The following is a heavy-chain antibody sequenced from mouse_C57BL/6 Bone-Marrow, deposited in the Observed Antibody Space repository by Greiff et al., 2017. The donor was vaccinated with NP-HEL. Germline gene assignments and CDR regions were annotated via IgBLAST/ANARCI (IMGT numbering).Heavy chain of an antibody. CDR1: GYTFTSYW. J-gene: IGHJ2*01. CDR2: IDPSDSET. Sequence: QVQLQQPGAELVRPGSSVKLSCKASGYTFTSYWMHWVKQRPIQGLEWIGNIDPSDSETHYNQKFKDKATLTVDKSSSTAYMQLSSLTSEDSAVYYCARFRSGVYFDYWGKGTTLTVSS. CDR3: ARFRSGVYFDY. V-gene: IGHV1-52*01.